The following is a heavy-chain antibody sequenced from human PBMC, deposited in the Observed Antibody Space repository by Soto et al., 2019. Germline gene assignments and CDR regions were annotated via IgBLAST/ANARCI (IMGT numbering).Heavy chain of an antibody. V-gene: IGHV1-46*01. CDR2: INPSGGTT. CDR3: ARGNYPHLYFFDY. Sequence: QVQLVQSGAEGKKPGASVKVSCQASGYTFTNYYMHWVRQAPGQGLQWMAIINPSGGTTTYAQKFQGRVTVTRDTSTSTVDMELSSLRSDDTAVYYCARGNYPHLYFFDYWGQGTLVTVSS. J-gene: IGHJ4*02. CDR1: GYTFTNYY. D-gene: IGHD1-7*01.